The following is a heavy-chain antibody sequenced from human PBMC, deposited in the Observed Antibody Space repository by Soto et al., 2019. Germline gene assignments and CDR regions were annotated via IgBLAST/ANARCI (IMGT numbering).Heavy chain of an antibody. CDR3: ARDQGVAAAGITWFDP. CDR1: GASMNSYH. J-gene: IGHJ5*02. Sequence: QVQLQASGPGLVKPSETLSLTCTVSGASMNSYHWSWIRQPAGKGLEWIGHIHSSGSTNYNPSLKSRVTMSVDTSKNQFSLRLMSLTAADTAVYYCARDQGVAAAGITWFDPWGQGSLVTVCS. CDR2: IHSSGST. V-gene: IGHV4-4*07. D-gene: IGHD6-13*01.